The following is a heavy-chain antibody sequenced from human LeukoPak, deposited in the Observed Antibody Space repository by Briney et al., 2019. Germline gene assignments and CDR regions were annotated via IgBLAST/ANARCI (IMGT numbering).Heavy chain of an antibody. D-gene: IGHD3-10*01. CDR2: IWYDGSNK. V-gene: IGHV3-33*08. J-gene: IGHJ4*02. CDR1: GFTVSSNY. Sequence: GGSLRLSCAASGFTVSSNYMSWVRQAPGKGLEWVAVIWYDGSNKYYADSVKGRFTISRDNSKNTLYLQMNSLRAEDTAVYYCARGVLWLDDAHGGYYFDYWGQGTLVTVSS. CDR3: ARGVLWLDDAHGGYYFDY.